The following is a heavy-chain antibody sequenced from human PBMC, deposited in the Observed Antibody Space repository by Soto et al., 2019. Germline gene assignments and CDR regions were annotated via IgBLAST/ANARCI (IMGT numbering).Heavy chain of an antibody. D-gene: IGHD3-9*01. CDR2: INAGNGNT. V-gene: IGHV1-3*01. CDR3: ARSLYDILTGSVLNWFDP. J-gene: IGHJ5*02. CDR1: GYIFTTYA. Sequence: ASVKVSCKASGYIFTTYAIHWVRQAPGQRFEWMGWINAGNGNTKYSQKFQGRVTITRDTSASTAYMELSSLRSEDTAVYYCARSLYDILTGSVLNWFDPWGQGTLVTVSS.